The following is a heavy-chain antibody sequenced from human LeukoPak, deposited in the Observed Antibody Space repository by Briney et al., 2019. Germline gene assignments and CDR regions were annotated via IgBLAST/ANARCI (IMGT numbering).Heavy chain of an antibody. CDR1: GGSISSYY. CDR2: IYYSGST. V-gene: IGHV4-59*08. J-gene: IGHJ4*02. CDR3: ARQGAYYYDSSGLNY. Sequence: SETLSLTCTVSGGSISSYYWSWIRQPPGKGLEWIGYIYYSGSTDYNPSLKSRVTISVDTSKNQFSLKLSSVTAADTAVYYCARQGAYYYDSSGLNYWGQGTLVTVSS. D-gene: IGHD3-22*01.